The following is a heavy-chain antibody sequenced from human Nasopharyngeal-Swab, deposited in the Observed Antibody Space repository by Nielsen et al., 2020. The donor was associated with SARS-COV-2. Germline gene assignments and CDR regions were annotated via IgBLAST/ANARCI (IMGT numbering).Heavy chain of an antibody. Sequence: GGSLRPSCAASGFTFSSYGMHWVRQAPGKGLEWVALISYDGSNKYYADSVKGRFTISRDNSKNTLYLQMNSLRAEDTAVYYCAKVYGGSEFDPWGQGTLVTVSS. CDR1: GFTFSSYG. J-gene: IGHJ5*02. D-gene: IGHD4-23*01. V-gene: IGHV3-30*18. CDR2: ISYDGSNK. CDR3: AKVYGGSEFDP.